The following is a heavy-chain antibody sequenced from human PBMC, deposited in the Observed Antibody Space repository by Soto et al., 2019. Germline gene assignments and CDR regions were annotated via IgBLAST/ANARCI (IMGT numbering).Heavy chain of an antibody. CDR3: ARTTYYYDSSGLAP. CDR1: GGSISSGGYS. J-gene: IGHJ5*02. V-gene: IGHV4-30-2*01. Sequence: SETLSLTCAVSGGSISSGGYSWSWIRQPPGKGLEWIGYIYHSGSTYYDPSLKSRVTISVDTSKNQFSLKLGSVTAADTAVYYCARTTYYYDSSGLAPWGQGILVTVSS. D-gene: IGHD3-22*01. CDR2: IYHSGST.